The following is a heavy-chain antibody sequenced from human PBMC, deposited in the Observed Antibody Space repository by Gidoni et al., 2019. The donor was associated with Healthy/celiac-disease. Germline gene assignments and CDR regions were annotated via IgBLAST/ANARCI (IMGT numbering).Heavy chain of an antibody. D-gene: IGHD3-10*01. CDR2: IIPIFGTA. J-gene: IGHJ4*02. V-gene: IGHV1-69*01. CDR3: ARAGYYGSGSDLTQNYFDY. CDR1: GGTFSSYA. Sequence: VKVSCKASGGTFSSYAISWVRQAPGQGLEWMGGIIPIFGTANYAQKFQGRVTITADESTSTAYMELSSLRSEDTAVYYCARAGYYGSGSDLTQNYFDYWGQGTLVTVSS.